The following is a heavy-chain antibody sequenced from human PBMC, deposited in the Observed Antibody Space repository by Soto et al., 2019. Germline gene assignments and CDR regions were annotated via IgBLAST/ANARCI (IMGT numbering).Heavy chain of an antibody. CDR2: INHSGST. V-gene: IGHV4-34*01. J-gene: IGHJ4*02. D-gene: IGHD6-6*01. CDR3: ARVSYSSSLVY. CDR1: GGSFSGYY. Sequence: QVQLQQWGAGLLKPSETLSLTCAVYGGSFSGYYWSWIRQPPGKGLEWIGEINHSGSTNYNPSLKSRVTISVDTSKNQFSLKLSSVTAADTAVYYCARVSYSSSLVYWGQGTLVTVSS.